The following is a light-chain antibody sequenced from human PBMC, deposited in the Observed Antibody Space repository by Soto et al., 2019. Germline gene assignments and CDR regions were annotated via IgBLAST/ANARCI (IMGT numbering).Light chain of an antibody. V-gene: IGKV3-11*01. Sequence: GLTQSPATLSLYPGERATHSSRASQSVSSYLAWYQQKPGQAPRLLIYDASNRATGIPARFSGSGSGTDFTLTISRLEPEDFAVYYCQQYGSSGTFGQGTKVDIK. CDR1: QSVSSY. CDR3: QQYGSSGT. J-gene: IGKJ1*01. CDR2: DAS.